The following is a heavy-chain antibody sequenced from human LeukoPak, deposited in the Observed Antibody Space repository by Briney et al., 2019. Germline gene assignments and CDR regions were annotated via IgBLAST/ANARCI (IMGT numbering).Heavy chain of an antibody. Sequence: GGSLRLSCAASGFTFSSYGMHWVRQAPGKGLEWVAVISDDGSNKYYADSVKGRFTISRDKSKNTLYLQMSSLRAEDTAVYYCARDMWDYDILTGYFLFEYWGQGTLVTVSS. CDR1: GFTFSSYG. J-gene: IGHJ4*02. CDR3: ARDMWDYDILTGYFLFEY. CDR2: ISDDGSNK. D-gene: IGHD3-9*01. V-gene: IGHV3-30*03.